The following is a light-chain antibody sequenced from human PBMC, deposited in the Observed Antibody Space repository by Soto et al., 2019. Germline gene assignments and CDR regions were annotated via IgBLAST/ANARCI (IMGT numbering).Light chain of an antibody. J-gene: IGKJ1*01. CDR3: QQYGSSGT. CDR1: QSVSNS. CDR2: DTS. Sequence: ETVMTQSPATLSVSPGERATLSCRASQSVSNSLAWYQQKPGQPPRLLIYDTSNRATGIPDRFSGSGSGTDFTLTISRLEPEDFAVYYCQQYGSSGTFGQGTKVDI. V-gene: IGKV3-20*01.